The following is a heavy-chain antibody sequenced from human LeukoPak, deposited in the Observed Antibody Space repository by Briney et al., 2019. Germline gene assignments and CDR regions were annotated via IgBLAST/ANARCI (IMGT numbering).Heavy chain of an antibody. J-gene: IGHJ5*02. CDR3: ARALGYCSGGSCTRGYNWFDP. V-gene: IGHV4-39*01. CDR1: GGSISSSDYY. Sequence: SQTLSLTCTVSGGSISSSDYYWGWIRQPPGKGLEWIGSIYYGGSTYYNPSLKSRVTISVDTSMNQFSLKLSFVTTADTAVYYCARALGYCSGGSCTRGYNWFDPWGQGTLVTVPS. D-gene: IGHD2-15*01. CDR2: IYYGGST.